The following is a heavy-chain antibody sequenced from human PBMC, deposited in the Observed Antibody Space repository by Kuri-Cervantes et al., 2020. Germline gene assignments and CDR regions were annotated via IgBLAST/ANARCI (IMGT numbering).Heavy chain of an antibody. CDR2: IWYDGSNK. Sequence: GESLKISCAASGFTFSSYAMHWVRQAPGKGLEWVAVIWYDGSNKYYADSVKGRFTISRDNSKNILFLQMDSLRAEDTAMYYCTRDNRNRAFDCWGQGTLVTVSS. J-gene: IGHJ4*02. D-gene: IGHD1-14*01. CDR3: TRDNRNRAFDC. V-gene: IGHV3-33*08. CDR1: GFTFSSYA.